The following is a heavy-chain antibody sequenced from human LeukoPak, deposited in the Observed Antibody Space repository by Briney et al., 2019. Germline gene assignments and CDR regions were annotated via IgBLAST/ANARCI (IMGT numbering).Heavy chain of an antibody. V-gene: IGHV4-59*08. J-gene: IGHJ5*02. CDR3: ARYSGADSSPQLNWFDP. D-gene: IGHD6-6*01. CDR2: IYYSGTT. Sequence: SETLSLTCTVSGGSIGSHYWSWIRQPPGEGLEWIGYIYYSGTTSYNPSLKSRVTISVDTSKNQFSLKLSSVTAADTAVYYCARYSGADSSPQLNWFDPWGQGTLVTVSS. CDR1: GGSIGSHY.